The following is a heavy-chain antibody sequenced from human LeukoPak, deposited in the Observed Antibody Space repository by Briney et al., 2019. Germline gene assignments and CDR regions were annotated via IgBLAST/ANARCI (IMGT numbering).Heavy chain of an antibody. J-gene: IGHJ4*02. V-gene: IGHV4-30-2*01. Sequence: SETLSLTCTVSGGSISSGGYYWSWIRQPPGKGLEWIGYIYHSGSTYYNPSLKSRVTISVDRSKNQFSLKLSSVTAADTAVYFCARDPDGYKFFDYWGRGRPVIVSS. CDR1: GGSISSGGYY. CDR3: ARDPDGYKFFDY. D-gene: IGHD5-24*01. CDR2: IYHSGST.